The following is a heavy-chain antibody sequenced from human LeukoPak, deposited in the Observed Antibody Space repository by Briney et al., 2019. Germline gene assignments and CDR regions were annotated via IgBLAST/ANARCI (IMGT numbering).Heavy chain of an antibody. V-gene: IGHV3-48*02. CDR1: GFTLSTYS. J-gene: IGHJ3*02. CDR3: ARDIVRTTSGYYRPDAFDI. D-gene: IGHD3-22*01. CDR2: ISGSRSTI. Sequence: PGGSLRLSCAASGFTLSTYSMNWVRQAPGKGREWVSYISGSRSTIYYGDSMEGRFTISRDNAKNSLYLQMNSLRDEDTAVYYCARDIVRTTSGYYRPDAFDIWGQGTMVTVSS.